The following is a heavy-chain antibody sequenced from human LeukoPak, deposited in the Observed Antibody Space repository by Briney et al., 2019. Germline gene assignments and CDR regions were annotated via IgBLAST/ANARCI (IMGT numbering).Heavy chain of an antibody. CDR1: GFILGTYW. D-gene: IGHD5-24*01. CDR2: IKQDGSEK. Sequence: GGSLRLPCAASGFILGTYWMSWVRQAPGKGLEWVANIKQDGSEKYFVDSVKGRFTISRDNAKNSLYLQMNSLRAEDTAVYYCARDSGGEMATPALDYWGQGTLVTVSS. J-gene: IGHJ4*02. CDR3: ARDSGGEMATPALDY. V-gene: IGHV3-7*01.